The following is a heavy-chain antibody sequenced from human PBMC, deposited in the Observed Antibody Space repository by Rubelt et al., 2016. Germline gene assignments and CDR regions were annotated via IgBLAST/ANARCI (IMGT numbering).Heavy chain of an antibody. J-gene: IGHJ4*02. D-gene: IGHD3-3*01. CDR1: GGSISSYY. V-gene: IGHV4-59*01. CDR3: AGGSTIFGVASGYFDY. CDR2: IYYSGST. Sequence: QVQLQESGPGLVKPSETLSLTCTVSGGSISSYYWSWIRQPPGKGLEWIGYIYYSGSTNYHPSLKSRVTISVDTSKNQCSLKLSSVTAADTAVYYWAGGSTIFGVASGYFDYWGQGTLVTVSS.